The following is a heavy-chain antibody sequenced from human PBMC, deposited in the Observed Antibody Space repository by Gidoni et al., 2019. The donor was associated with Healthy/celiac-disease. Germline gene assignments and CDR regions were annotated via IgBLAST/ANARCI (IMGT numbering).Heavy chain of an antibody. CDR1: GFTFSSFA. CDR2: IIGSGGST. CDR3: AKADNWNHFDY. D-gene: IGHD1-20*01. J-gene: IGHJ4*02. Sequence: EVKLLESGGGLVQPGGSLRLSCAASGFTFSSFAMSWVRQAPGKGLEWVSTIIGSGGSTYFADSVKCRFTISRDNSKNTLYLQMNSLRAEDTAVFYCAKADNWNHFDYWGQGTLVTVSS. V-gene: IGHV3-23*01.